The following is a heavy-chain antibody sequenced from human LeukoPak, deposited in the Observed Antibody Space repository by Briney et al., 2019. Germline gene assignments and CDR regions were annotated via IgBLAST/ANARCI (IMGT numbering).Heavy chain of an antibody. D-gene: IGHD6-19*01. CDR3: ARGPRYSSGWYYFDY. Sequence: GGSLRLSCAASGFTFSSYAMHWVRQAPGKGLEWVAVISYDGSNKYYADSVKGRFTISRDNSKNTLYLQMNSLRAEDTAVYYCARGPRYSSGWYYFDYWGQGTLVTVSS. CDR2: ISYDGSNK. CDR1: GFTFSSYA. J-gene: IGHJ4*02. V-gene: IGHV3-30*14.